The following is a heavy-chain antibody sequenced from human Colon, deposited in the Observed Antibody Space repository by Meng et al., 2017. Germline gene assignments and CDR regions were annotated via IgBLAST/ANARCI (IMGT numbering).Heavy chain of an antibody. D-gene: IGHD5-18*01. V-gene: IGHV6-1*01. CDR3: ARDHGYSYGLPLDY. J-gene: IGHJ4*02. CDR2: TYYRSKWYN. CDR1: GDSVSSNTAA. Sequence: QVQLQQSGPGLVKPSQTLSLTCVISGDSVSSNTAAWNWIRQSPSRGLEWLGRTYYRSKWYNECAVSVKSRMTFNADTSKNQVSLQVNSVTPEDTAVYYCARDHGYSYGLPLDYWGQGILVTVSS.